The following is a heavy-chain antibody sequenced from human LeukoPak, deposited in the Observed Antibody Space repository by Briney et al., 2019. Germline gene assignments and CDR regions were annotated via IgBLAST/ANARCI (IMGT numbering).Heavy chain of an antibody. CDR2: IYWKDDK. CDR1: GFSLSTRGVG. D-gene: IGHD3-10*01. J-gene: IGHJ4*02. CDR3: AHNPAFGEFSVCDY. Sequence: ESAPTLVNPTHTLTLTCTFSGFSLSTRGVGVGWIRNPPGKPLECPALIYWKDDKRYSPSLRSRLTITNDTSKTQVVLTMTNMDPVDTATYYCAHNPAFGEFSVCDYWGQGTLVTVSS. V-gene: IGHV2-5*01.